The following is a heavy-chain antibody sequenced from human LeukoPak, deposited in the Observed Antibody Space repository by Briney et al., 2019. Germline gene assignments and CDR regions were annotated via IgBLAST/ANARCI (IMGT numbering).Heavy chain of an antibody. CDR2: IWYDGSHT. CDR3: VRGGYCSGTSCAHYDGMDV. CDR1: GFSFSSYG. V-gene: IGHV3-33*01. D-gene: IGHD2-2*01. Sequence: PGWSLRLSCAASGFSFSSYGMRWVRQAPGKGLEWVGDIWYDGSHTYYADSVKGRFTISRDNSMNTLYMQMNSLRGEDAAVYYCVRGGYCSGTSCAHYDGMDVWGQGTTVTVSS. J-gene: IGHJ6*02.